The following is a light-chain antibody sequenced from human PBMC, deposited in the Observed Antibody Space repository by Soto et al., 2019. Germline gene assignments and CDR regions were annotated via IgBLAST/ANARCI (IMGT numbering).Light chain of an antibody. CDR2: HAS. CDR3: QQYTIYS. Sequence: IQLTQSPSTLPASVGDRVTLTCRASQSISNWLAWYQQKPGTAPKLLIYHASILETAVPSRFSGNGSGTEITLTISSLQPGDFATYYCQQYTIYSFCQGSRVEIK. J-gene: IGKJ1*01. V-gene: IGKV1-5*01. CDR1: QSISNW.